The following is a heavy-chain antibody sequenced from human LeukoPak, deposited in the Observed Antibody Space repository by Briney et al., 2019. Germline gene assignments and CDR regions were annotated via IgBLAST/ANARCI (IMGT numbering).Heavy chain of an antibody. D-gene: IGHD2-15*01. CDR3: AILPLP. CDR2: IYSGGSI. J-gene: IGHJ5*02. Sequence: GGSLRLSCAASGLIVSSNYMTWVRQAPGKGLEWVSVIYSGGSIYYADSVKGRFTISRDNAKNTLYLQMNSLRAEDTAVYYCAILPLPWGQGTLVTVSS. CDR1: GLIVSSNY. V-gene: IGHV3-53*01.